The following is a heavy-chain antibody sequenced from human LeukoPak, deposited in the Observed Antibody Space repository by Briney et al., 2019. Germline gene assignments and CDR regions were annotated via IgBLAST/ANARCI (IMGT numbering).Heavy chain of an antibody. CDR3: VKEPHARYDDNTPDY. D-gene: IGHD5-12*01. V-gene: IGHV3-23*01. CDR1: AFTFRSYA. CDR2: ITGSGGTT. J-gene: IGHJ4*02. Sequence: GGSLRLSCAASAFTFRSYAMNWVRQAPGKGLEWVSSITGSGGTTYYTDSVKGRFTISRDNSKNTLYLQMNSLRAEDTARYYCVKEPHARYDDNTPDYWGQGTLVPVSS.